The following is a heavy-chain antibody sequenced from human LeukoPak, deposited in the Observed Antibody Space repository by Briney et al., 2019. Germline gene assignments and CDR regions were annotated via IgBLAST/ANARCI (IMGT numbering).Heavy chain of an antibody. D-gene: IGHD7-27*01. V-gene: IGHV3-30*04. CDR2: ISYDGSNK. CDR1: GFTFSSYA. CDR3: AKGRWGSKLLFDY. Sequence: GGSLRLSCAASGFTFSSYAMHWVRQAPGKGLEWVAVISYDGSNKYYADSVKGRFTISRDNSKNTLYLQMNSLRAEDTAVYYCAKGRWGSKLLFDYWGQGTLVTVSS. J-gene: IGHJ4*02.